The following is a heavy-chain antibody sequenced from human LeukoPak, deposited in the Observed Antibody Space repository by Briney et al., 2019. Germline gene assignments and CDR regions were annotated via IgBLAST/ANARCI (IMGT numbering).Heavy chain of an antibody. CDR3: ARGAGIPLDY. V-gene: IGHV4-59*01. J-gene: IGHJ4*02. CDR2: IYYSGST. D-gene: IGHD1-1*01. CDR1: GGSFSGYY. Sequence: SETLSLTCAVYGGSFSGYYWSWIRQPPGKGLEWIGYIYYSGSTNYNPSLKSRVTISVDTSKNQFFLKLSSVTAADTAVYYCARGAGIPLDYWGQGTLVTVSS.